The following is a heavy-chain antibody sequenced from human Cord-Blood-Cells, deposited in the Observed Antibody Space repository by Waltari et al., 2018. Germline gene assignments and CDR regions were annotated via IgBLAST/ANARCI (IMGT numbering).Heavy chain of an antibody. CDR2: IYYSGST. CDR3: ARPQGICSGGSCYSDACDI. J-gene: IGHJ3*02. V-gene: IGHV4-39*01. CDR1: GGSISSSSYY. Sequence: QLQLQESGPGLVKPSETLSLTCTVSGGSISSSSYYWGWIRQPPGKGLEWIGSIYYSGSTYYNPSLKSRVTISVDTSKNQFSLKLSSVTAADTAVYYCARPQGICSGGSCYSDACDIWGQGTMVTVSS. D-gene: IGHD2-15*01.